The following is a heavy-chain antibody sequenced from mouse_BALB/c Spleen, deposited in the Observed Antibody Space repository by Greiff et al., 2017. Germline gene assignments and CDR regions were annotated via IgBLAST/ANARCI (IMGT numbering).Heavy chain of an antibody. D-gene: IGHD2-3*01. CDR3: ARSGDGYLDY. CDR1: GYSITSDYA. J-gene: IGHJ2*01. CDR2: ISYSGST. V-gene: IGHV3-2*02. Sequence: EVKLMESGPGLVKPSQSLSLTCTVTGYSITSDYAWNWIRQFPGNKLEWMGYISYSGSTSYNPSLKSRISITRDTSKNQFFLQLNSVTTEDTATYYCARSGDGYLDYWGQGTTLTVSS.